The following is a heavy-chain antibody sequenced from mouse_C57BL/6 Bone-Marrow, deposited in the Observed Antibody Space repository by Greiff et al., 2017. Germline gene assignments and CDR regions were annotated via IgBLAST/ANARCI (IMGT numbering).Heavy chain of an antibody. J-gene: IGHJ3*01. Sequence: VHLVESGPGLVQPSQSLSITCTVSGFSLTSYSVHWVRQSPGKSLEWLGVIWSGGSTDYNAAFISRLSINKDNSKRQVVFKMNSRQADDTAIYYCARKNDGSSAAWLAYWGQGTLVTVSA. CDR3: ARKNDGSSAAWLAY. D-gene: IGHD1-1*01. V-gene: IGHV2-2*01. CDR2: IWSGGST. CDR1: GFSLTSYS.